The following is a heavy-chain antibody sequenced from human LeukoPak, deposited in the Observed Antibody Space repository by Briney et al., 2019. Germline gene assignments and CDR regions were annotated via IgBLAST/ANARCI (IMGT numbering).Heavy chain of an antibody. J-gene: IGHJ4*02. Sequence: GGSLRLSCAASGFTFSNYAMSWVRQAPGKGLEWVSAISGSSSNTYYADSVKGRFTISRDNSKNTLYLQMNSLRAEDTAVYYCASAFYGGNPDAGYWGQGTLVTVSS. D-gene: IGHD4-23*01. V-gene: IGHV3-23*01. CDR2: ISGSSSNT. CDR3: ASAFYGGNPDAGY. CDR1: GFTFSNYA.